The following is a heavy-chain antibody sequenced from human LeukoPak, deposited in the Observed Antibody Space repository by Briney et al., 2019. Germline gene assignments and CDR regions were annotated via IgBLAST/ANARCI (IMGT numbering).Heavy chain of an antibody. CDR2: ISAYNGNT. CDR1: GYTFTSYG. Sequence: ASVKVSCKASGYTFTSYGISWVRQAPGQGLEWMGWISAYNGNTNYAQKLQGRVTMTTDTSTSTAYMELRSLRSDDTAVYYCARDRGSYPPSRYYYYYMDVWGKGTTVTVSS. CDR3: ARDRGSYPPSRYYYYYMDV. D-gene: IGHD1-26*01. V-gene: IGHV1-18*01. J-gene: IGHJ6*03.